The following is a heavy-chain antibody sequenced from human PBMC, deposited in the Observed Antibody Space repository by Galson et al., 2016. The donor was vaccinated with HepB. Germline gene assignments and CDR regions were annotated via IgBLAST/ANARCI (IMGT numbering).Heavy chain of an antibody. J-gene: IGHJ4*02. CDR2: PYYSGNT. V-gene: IGHV4-39*02. D-gene: IGHD6-13*01. Sequence: SETLSPTCIVSGGSISSSSYCWGWIRQPPGKGLEWIGSPYYSGNTNYNPSLKSRATISVDTSDNSFSLKMRSVTAADTALYYCARRTWTGAAGTLFFDFWGQGTLVTVSS. CDR1: GGSISSSSYC. CDR3: ARRTWTGAAGTLFFDF.